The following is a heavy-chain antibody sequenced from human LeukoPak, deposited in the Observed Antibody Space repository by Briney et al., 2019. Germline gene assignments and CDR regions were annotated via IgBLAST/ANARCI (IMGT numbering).Heavy chain of an antibody. V-gene: IGHV3-7*03. D-gene: IGHD6-25*01. CDR3: ARGHNRAADAFDI. CDR1: GFTFSSYA. J-gene: IGHJ3*02. CDR2: IKQDGSEK. Sequence: GGSLRLSCSASGFTFSSYAMHWVRQAPGKGLEWVANIKQDGSEKYYVDSVKGRFTISRDNAKNSLYLQMNSLRSEDTAVYYCARGHNRAADAFDIWGQGTMVTVSS.